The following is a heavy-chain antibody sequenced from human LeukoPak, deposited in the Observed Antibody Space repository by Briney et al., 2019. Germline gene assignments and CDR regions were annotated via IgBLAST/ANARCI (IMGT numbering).Heavy chain of an antibody. D-gene: IGHD5-18*01. CDR2: ISTYNANS. CDR1: GYTFTSYG. CDR3: ARARSNYGYWVY. V-gene: IGHV1-18*01. J-gene: IGHJ4*02. Sequence: ASVKVSCEASGYTFTSYGISCVRRAPGQGLEWVGWISTYNANSNYAQNLQGRVTITTDTSTSTAYMELRSLRTDDTAVYYCARARSNYGYWVYWGQGTLVTVSS.